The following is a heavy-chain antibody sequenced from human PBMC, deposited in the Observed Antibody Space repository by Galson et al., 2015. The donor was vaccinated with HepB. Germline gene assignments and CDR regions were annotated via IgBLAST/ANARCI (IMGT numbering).Heavy chain of an antibody. CDR2: ISAYNGNT. CDR1: GDTFTRYG. Sequence: SVKVSCKASGDTFTRYGFNWVRQAPGQGLEWMGSISAYNGNTNYAQNLQGRVTLTTDTSMSTAYMELRSLRSDDTAVYYCAGGVSYCYFPNFDNWGQGTLVSVSS. CDR3: AGGVSYCYFPNFDN. V-gene: IGHV1-18*01. D-gene: IGHD5-18*01. J-gene: IGHJ4*02.